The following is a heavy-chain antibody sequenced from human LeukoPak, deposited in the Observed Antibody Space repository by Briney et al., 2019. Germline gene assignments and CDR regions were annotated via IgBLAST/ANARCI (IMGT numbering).Heavy chain of an antibody. Sequence: PSGGSLRLSCVASGLTFDDYGMSWVRQAPGKGLEWVSGINWNGGTTTYADSVKGRFTISRDNAKNSLYLQMNSLRGEDTAVYYCARHLRYDYGEYEDNFDSWGQGTLVTVSS. J-gene: IGHJ4*02. CDR2: INWNGGTT. V-gene: IGHV3-20*04. D-gene: IGHD4-17*01. CDR1: GLTFDDYG. CDR3: ARHLRYDYGEYEDNFDS.